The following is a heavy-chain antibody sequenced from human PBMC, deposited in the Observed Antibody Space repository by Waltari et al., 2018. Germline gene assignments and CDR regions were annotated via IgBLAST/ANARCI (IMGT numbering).Heavy chain of an antibody. D-gene: IGHD2-2*02. CDR2: CSSSSRTI. J-gene: IGHJ6*02. Sequence: EVKLVESGGGLVQPGGSLRLSCAASGFNFSSYSLNWVRQAPWKGLEWVSYCSSSSRTIYYAESVKGRFTISRDKAKNSLDLQMNSLRAEDTAVYYCANTVPPTDVWGQGTTVTVSS. CDR1: GFNFSSYS. CDR3: ANTVPPTDV. V-gene: IGHV3-48*01.